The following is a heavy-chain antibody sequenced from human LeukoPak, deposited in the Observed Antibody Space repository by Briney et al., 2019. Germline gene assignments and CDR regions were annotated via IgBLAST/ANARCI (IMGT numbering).Heavy chain of an antibody. CDR3: ARSMVRGVIRYFDY. J-gene: IGHJ4*02. CDR2: MNPNSGNT. CDR1: GYTFTSYD. V-gene: IGHV1-8*01. D-gene: IGHD3-10*01. Sequence: ASVKVSCKASGYTFTSYDINWVRQATGQGLEWMGWMNPNSGNTGYAQKFQGRVTMTRNTSISTAYMELSSLRSEDTAVYYCARSMVRGVIRYFDYWGQGTLVTVSS.